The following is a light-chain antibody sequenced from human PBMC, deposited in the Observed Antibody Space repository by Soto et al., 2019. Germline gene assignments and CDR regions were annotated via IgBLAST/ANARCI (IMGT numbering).Light chain of an antibody. Sequence: QSALTQPASVSGSPGQSITISCTGTSSDVGAYNYVSWYQQHPGKVPKLIIYDVNNRPSGVSNRFSGSKSGNTASLTISGLQAEDEADYYCSLYTSTSTLVFGGGTKVTVL. J-gene: IGLJ2*01. CDR2: DVN. CDR3: SLYTSTSTLV. CDR1: SSDVGAYNY. V-gene: IGLV2-14*03.